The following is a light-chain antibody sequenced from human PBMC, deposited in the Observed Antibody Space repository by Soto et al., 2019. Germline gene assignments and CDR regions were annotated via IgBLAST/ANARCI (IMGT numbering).Light chain of an antibody. J-gene: IGLJ1*01. Sequence: QSALTQPASVSGSPGQSITISCTGTSSDVGGYNYVSWYQQHPGKAPKLMIYDVSNRPSGVSNRFSGSKSGNTASLTISGLQAADEAEYYCSSYTSSRTSVFGTGTNVTVL. CDR3: SSYTSSRTSV. V-gene: IGLV2-14*01. CDR1: SSDVGGYNY. CDR2: DVS.